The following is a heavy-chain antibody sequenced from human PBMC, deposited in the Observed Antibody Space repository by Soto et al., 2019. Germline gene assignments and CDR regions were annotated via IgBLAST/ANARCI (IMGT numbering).Heavy chain of an antibody. CDR1: GYSISSGYY. D-gene: IGHD6-6*01. V-gene: IGHV4-38-2*01. CDR3: ARVDSSSGFDY. J-gene: IGHJ4*02. Sequence: SETLSLTCAVSGYSISSGYYWGRIRQPPGKGLEWIGSIYHSGSTYYNPSLKSRVTISVDTSKNQFSLRLTSVTAADTAVYYCARVDSSSGFDYWGQGTLVTVSS. CDR2: IYHSGST.